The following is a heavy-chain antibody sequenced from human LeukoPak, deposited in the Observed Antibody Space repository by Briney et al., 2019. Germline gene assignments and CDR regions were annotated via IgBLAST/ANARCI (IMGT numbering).Heavy chain of an antibody. CDR3: ASYYDFWSGYYTGAFDI. CDR2: IYYSGST. J-gene: IGHJ3*02. V-gene: IGHV4-59*08. Sequence: SETLSLTCTVSGGSISSYYWSWIRQPPGKGLEWIGYIYYSGSTNYNPSLKSRVTISVDTSKNQFSLKLSSVTAADTAVYYCASYYDFWSGYYTGAFDIWGQGTMVTVSS. D-gene: IGHD3-3*01. CDR1: GGSISSYY.